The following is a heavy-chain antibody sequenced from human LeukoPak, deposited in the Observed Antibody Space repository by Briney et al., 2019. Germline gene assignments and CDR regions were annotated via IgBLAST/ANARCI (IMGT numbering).Heavy chain of an antibody. J-gene: IGHJ4*02. D-gene: IGHD2-2*01. V-gene: IGHV5-51*01. CDR3: ARLVSSSTSSGQFYFDY. CDR2: IYPGDSDT. Sequence: GESLKISCKGSGYSFTSYWIGWVRQMPGKGLEWMGIIYPGDSDTRYSPSFQGQVTISAYKSISTAYLQWSSLKASDTAMYYCARLVSSSTSSGQFYFDYWGQGTLVTVSS. CDR1: GYSFTSYW.